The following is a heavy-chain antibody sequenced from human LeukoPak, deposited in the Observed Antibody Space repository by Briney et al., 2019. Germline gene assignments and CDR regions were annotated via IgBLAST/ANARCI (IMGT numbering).Heavy chain of an antibody. D-gene: IGHD3-3*01. Sequence: GASVKVSCKASGYTFTSYGISWVRQAPGQGLEWMGWISAYNGNTNYAQKLQGRVTMTTDTSTSTAYMELRSLRSDDTAVYYCARGKRIDFWSGYYTGPFDYWGQGTLVTVSS. CDR1: GYTFTSYG. CDR2: ISAYNGNT. V-gene: IGHV1-18*01. CDR3: ARGKRIDFWSGYYTGPFDY. J-gene: IGHJ4*02.